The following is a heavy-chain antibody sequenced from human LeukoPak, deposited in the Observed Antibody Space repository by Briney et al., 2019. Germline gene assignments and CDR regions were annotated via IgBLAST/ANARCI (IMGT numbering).Heavy chain of an antibody. CDR1: GFTVSSNS. CDR2: IYSDNT. Sequence: PGGSLRLSCTVSGFTVSSNSMSWVRQAPGKGLEWVSFIYSDNTHYSDSVKGRFTISRDNSKNSLYLQMNSLRAEDTAVYYCARVSATIIRAINDLNYFYYMDVWGKGTAVTISS. D-gene: IGHD3-10*01. V-gene: IGHV3-53*01. J-gene: IGHJ6*03. CDR3: ARVSATIIRAINDLNYFYYMDV.